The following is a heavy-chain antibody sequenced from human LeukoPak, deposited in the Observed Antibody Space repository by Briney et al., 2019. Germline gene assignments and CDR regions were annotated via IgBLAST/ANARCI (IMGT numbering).Heavy chain of an antibody. CDR1: GYTFTGYY. J-gene: IGHJ3*01. V-gene: IGHV1-2*02. Sequence: ASVKVSCKASGYTFTGYYIHWVRQAPGQGLEWMGWINPQNTGTNYAQKFQDRVTMTRDTSIRTAYMVLIRLKSDDTAVFYCARGGPLEWAPDAFDLWGQGTMVTVSS. D-gene: IGHD1-1*01. CDR3: ARGGPLEWAPDAFDL. CDR2: INPQNTGT.